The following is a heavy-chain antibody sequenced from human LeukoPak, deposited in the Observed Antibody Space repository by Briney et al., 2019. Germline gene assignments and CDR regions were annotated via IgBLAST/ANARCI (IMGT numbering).Heavy chain of an antibody. CDR3: SRGSGRLSVY. D-gene: IGHD6-19*01. CDR2: ISGGTT. V-gene: IGHV3-49*04. CDR1: GFTFSTFG. J-gene: IGHJ4*02. Sequence: GGSLRLSCAASGFTFSTFGMNWVRQAPGKGLEWIGFISGGTTEYAASVKGRFTISRDDSTSIAYLQMNSLTTEDTAVYYCSRGSGRLSVYWGQGTLVTVSS.